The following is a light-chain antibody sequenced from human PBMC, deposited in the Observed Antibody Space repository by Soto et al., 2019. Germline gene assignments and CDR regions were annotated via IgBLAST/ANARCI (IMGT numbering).Light chain of an antibody. CDR2: EDD. Sequence: NFMLTQPHSVSESPGKTVTISCTRSSGSIGSNSVQWYQQRPGSAPTTVIYEDDQRPSGVPNRFAGSIDRSSNSASLTISGLQTEDEADYYCQSYDTHTVVFGGGTKFTVL. J-gene: IGLJ2*01. V-gene: IGLV6-57*04. CDR1: SGSIGSNS. CDR3: QSYDTHTVV.